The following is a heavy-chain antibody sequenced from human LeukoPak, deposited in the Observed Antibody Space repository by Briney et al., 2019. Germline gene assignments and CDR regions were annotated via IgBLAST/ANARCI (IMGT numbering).Heavy chain of an antibody. CDR2: IYYTGAT. CDR1: GGSISSYY. J-gene: IGHJ4*02. D-gene: IGHD5-18*01. V-gene: IGHV4-59*01. CDR3: ARAGYSYGTGYYFAY. Sequence: SETLSLTCTVSGGSISSYYWSWIRLPPGKGLEWRGYIYYTGATYYNPSLKRRVTISLDTSKNQFSLKLISVTAADAAVYYCARAGYSYGTGYYFAYWGQGALVTVSS.